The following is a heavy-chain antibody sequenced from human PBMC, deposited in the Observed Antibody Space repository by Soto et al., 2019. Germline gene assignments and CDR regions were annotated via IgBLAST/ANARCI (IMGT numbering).Heavy chain of an antibody. Sequence: QVQLQESGPGLVKPSETLSLTCTVSGGFVSSASSFWSWIRQPPGKEMEFIANVYYTGTTKYSPSLKSRASISLDTSKNQFSLNLSSVTTADTAIYYCARMRVGEVPYWFDPWGQGILVTVS. CDR2: VYYTGTT. V-gene: IGHV4-61*01. CDR1: GGFVSSASSF. D-gene: IGHD3-3*01. CDR3: ARMRVGEVPYWFDP. J-gene: IGHJ5*02.